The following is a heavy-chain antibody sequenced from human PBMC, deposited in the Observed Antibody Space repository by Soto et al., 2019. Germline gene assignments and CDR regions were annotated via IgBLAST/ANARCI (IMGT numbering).Heavy chain of an antibody. D-gene: IGHD6-19*01. Sequence: SETLSLTCTVSGGSISSYYWSWIRQPPGRGLEWIGYIYYSGSTNYNPSLKSRVTISVDTSKNQFSLKLSSVTAADTAVYYCARANSSGWYPPLYYYYGMDVWGQGTTVTVSS. CDR2: IYYSGST. CDR1: GGSISSYY. V-gene: IGHV4-59*01. J-gene: IGHJ6*02. CDR3: ARANSSGWYPPLYYYYGMDV.